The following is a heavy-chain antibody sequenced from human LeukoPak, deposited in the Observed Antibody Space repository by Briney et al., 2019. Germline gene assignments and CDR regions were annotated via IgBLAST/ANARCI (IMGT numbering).Heavy chain of an antibody. CDR2: ISAYNGNT. J-gene: IGHJ3*02. CDR1: GYTFTSYG. D-gene: IGHD1-26*01. CDR3: ASALLPRTTDDAFDI. Sequence: ASVKVSCKASGYTFTSYGISWVRQAPGQGLEWMGWISAYNGNTNYAQKLQGRVTMTTDTSTSTAYMELRSLRSDDTAVYYCASALLPRTTDDAFDIWGQGTMVTVSS. V-gene: IGHV1-18*01.